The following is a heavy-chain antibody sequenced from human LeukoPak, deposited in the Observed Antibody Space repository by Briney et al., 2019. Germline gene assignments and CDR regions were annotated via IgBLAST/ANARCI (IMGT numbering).Heavy chain of an antibody. CDR3: ARAHSSSWYMDY. J-gene: IGHJ4*02. Sequence: SETLSLTCTVSGGSISSYYWSWIRQPPGRGLEWIGYIYYSGSTNYNPSLKSRVTISVDTSKNQFSLKLNSMAAADTAVYYCARAHSSSWYMDYWGQGTLVTVSS. D-gene: IGHD6-13*01. CDR2: IYYSGST. V-gene: IGHV4-59*01. CDR1: GGSISSYY.